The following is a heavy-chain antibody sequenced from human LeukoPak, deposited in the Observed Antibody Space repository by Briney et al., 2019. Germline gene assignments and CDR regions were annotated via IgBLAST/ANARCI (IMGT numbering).Heavy chain of an antibody. J-gene: IGHJ4*02. Sequence: GGALRLSCAASGCTFSRSSMIWVGQAPGDGLEWVSSISSSSSYIYYADSVKGRFTISRDNAKNSLYLQMNSLRAEDTAVYYCARGEDYSNYYNYWGQGTLVTVSS. CDR3: ARGEDYSNYYNY. V-gene: IGHV3-21*01. CDR2: ISSSSSYI. CDR1: GCTFSRSS. D-gene: IGHD4-11*01.